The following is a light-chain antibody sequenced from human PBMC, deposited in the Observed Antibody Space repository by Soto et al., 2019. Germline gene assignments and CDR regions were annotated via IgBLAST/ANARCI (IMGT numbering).Light chain of an antibody. J-gene: IGKJ1*01. CDR3: KQYNSYSGT. CDR2: DAS. V-gene: IGKV1-5*01. Sequence: DIQMSQSPSTLSACVGDRVTITCRASQSISSWLAWYQQKPGKAPKLLIYDASSLESGVPSRFSGSGSGTKFPLTISSLQPDDFATYYCKQYNSYSGTFGQGTKVDIK. CDR1: QSISSW.